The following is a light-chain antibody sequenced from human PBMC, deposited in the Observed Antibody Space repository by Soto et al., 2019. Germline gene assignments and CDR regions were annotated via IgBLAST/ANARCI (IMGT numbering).Light chain of an antibody. J-gene: IGKJ1*01. CDR3: QQYGSSPRT. Sequence: EIVLTQSPATLSLSPGERATLSCRASQSVSNYLAWYQQIPGQAPRLLISGTFSRATGIPDRFSGSGSGTDFTLTISRLEPEDFAVYYCQQYGSSPRTVGQGTKVDI. V-gene: IGKV3-20*01. CDR1: QSVSNY. CDR2: GTF.